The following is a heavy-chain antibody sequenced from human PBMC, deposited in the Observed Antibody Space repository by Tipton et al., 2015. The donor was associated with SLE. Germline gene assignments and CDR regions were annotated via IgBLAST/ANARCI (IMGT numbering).Heavy chain of an antibody. CDR2: IHSSGST. Sequence: TLSLTCTVFGGSISSYYWSWLRQPAGKGLEWLGQIHSSGSTSYNPSLKSRVSISVDMSKNQVSLKRSSVTAADTALYYCARHFSGSYSFDYWGQGKLVTVSS. J-gene: IGHJ4*02. V-gene: IGHV4-4*07. D-gene: IGHD1-26*01. CDR1: GGSISSYY. CDR3: ARHFSGSYSFDY.